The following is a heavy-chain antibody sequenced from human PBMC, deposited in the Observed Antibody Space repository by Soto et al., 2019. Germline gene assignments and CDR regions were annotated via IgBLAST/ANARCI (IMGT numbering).Heavy chain of an antibody. CDR2: ISYDVSNK. V-gene: IGHV3-30*18. D-gene: IGHD5-18*01. J-gene: IGHJ3*02. CDR3: AKGIRGYSYGDDAFDI. Sequence: GGSLRLSCAASGFTFSSYGMHWVRQAPGKGLERVAVISYDVSNKYYADSVKGRFTISRDNSKNTLYLQMNSLRAEDTAVYYCAKGIRGYSYGDDAFDIWGQGTMVTVSS. CDR1: GFTFSSYG.